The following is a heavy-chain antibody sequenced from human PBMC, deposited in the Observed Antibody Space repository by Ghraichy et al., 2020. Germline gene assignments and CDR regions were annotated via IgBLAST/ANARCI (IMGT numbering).Heavy chain of an antibody. CDR3: ARELVDTAMGYYYGMDV. Sequence: GGSLRLSCAASGFTFSSYGMHWVRQAPGKGLEWVAVIWYDGSNKYYADSVKGRFTISRDNSKNTLYLQMNSLRAEDTAVYYCARELVDTAMGYYYGMDVWGQGTTVTVSS. V-gene: IGHV3-33*01. J-gene: IGHJ6*02. CDR2: IWYDGSNK. CDR1: GFTFSSYG. D-gene: IGHD5-18*01.